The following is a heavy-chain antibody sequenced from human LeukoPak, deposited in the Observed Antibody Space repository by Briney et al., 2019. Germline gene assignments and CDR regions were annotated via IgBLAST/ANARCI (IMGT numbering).Heavy chain of an antibody. Sequence: GASVKVSCKASGYTFTGYYMHWVRQAPGQGLDWMGWINPNSGGTNYAQKFQGRVTMTRDTSISTAYMELSRLRSDDTALYYCARERHYSSGNYNNRIDYWGQGTLVTVSS. V-gene: IGHV1-2*02. CDR2: INPNSGGT. D-gene: IGHD3-10*01. CDR1: GYTFTGYY. CDR3: ARERHYSSGNYNNRIDY. J-gene: IGHJ4*02.